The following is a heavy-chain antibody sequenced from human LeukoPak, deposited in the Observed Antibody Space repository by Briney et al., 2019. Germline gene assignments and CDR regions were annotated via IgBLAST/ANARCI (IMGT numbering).Heavy chain of an antibody. J-gene: IGHJ4*02. D-gene: IGHD2-2*01. CDR3: TTAPAQSDY. V-gene: IGHV3-15*01. CDR2: IKSRTDSGTT. CDR1: GLPFNNAW. Sequence: PGESLRLSCTASGLPFNNAWMSWVRQAPGKGLEWVGRIKSRTDSGTTDYAAPVKGRFTISRDDSKDTLYLQMNSLKFEDTAVYYCTTAPAQSDYWGQGTLVTVSS.